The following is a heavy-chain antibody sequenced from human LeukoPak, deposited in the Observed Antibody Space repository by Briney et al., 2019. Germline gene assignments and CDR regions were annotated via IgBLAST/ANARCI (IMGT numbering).Heavy chain of an antibody. V-gene: IGHV3-21*01. D-gene: IGHD1-26*01. CDR1: GFTFSTYW. CDR3: ARDSEAYGMDV. Sequence: GGSLRLSCAASGFTFSTYWMHWVRQAPGKGLEWVSSISSSSSYIYYADSVKGRFTISRDNAKNSPYLQMNSLRAEDTAVYYCARDSEAYGMDVWGQGTTVTVSS. CDR2: ISSSSSYI. J-gene: IGHJ6*02.